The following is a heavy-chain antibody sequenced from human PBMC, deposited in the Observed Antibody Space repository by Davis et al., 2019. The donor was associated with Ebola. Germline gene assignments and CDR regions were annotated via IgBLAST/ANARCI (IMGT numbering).Heavy chain of an antibody. D-gene: IGHD3-3*01. CDR1: GFTFTSSA. V-gene: IGHV1-58*01. CDR3: AAVPYYDFWSGPDQYFQH. CDR2: IVVGSGNT. Sequence: SVKVSCKASGFTFTSSAVQWVRQARGQRLEWIGWIVVGSGNTNYAQKFQERVTITRDMSTSTAYMELSSLRSEDTAVYYCAAVPYYDFWSGPDQYFQHWGQGTLVTVSS. J-gene: IGHJ1*01.